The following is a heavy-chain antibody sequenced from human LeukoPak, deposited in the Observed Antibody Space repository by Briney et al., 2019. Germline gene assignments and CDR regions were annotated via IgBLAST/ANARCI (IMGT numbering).Heavy chain of an antibody. V-gene: IGHV1-18*01. J-gene: IGHJ4*02. CDR3: ARDRVEAYCGGDCYLDY. Sequence: ASVKVSCKASGYTFTSYGISWVRQARGQGLEWMGWISAYNGNTNYAQKLQGRVTMTTDTSTSTAYMELRSLRSGDTAVYYCARDRVEAYCGGDCYLDYWGQGTLVTVSS. CDR1: GYTFTSYG. CDR2: ISAYNGNT. D-gene: IGHD2-21*02.